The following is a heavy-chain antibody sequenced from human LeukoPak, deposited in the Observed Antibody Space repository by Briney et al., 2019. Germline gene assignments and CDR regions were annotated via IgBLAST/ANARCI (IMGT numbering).Heavy chain of an antibody. J-gene: IGHJ4*02. V-gene: IGHV4-39*01. CDR2: IYYSGST. CDR1: GGSISTSSFY. D-gene: IGHD6-13*01. CDR3: ARHSGPYSSSWFDY. Sequence: SETLSLTCTVSGGSISTSSFYRGWIRHPPGKGLEWIGSIYYSGSTSYNPSLKSRVTISVDTSKNQFSLKLSSVTAADTAVYYCARHSGPYSSSWFDYWGQGTLVTVSS.